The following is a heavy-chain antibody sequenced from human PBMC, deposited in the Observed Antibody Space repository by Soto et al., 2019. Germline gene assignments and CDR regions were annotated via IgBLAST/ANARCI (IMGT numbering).Heavy chain of an antibody. CDR1: GFTFSSYW. D-gene: IGHD2-21*02. CDR3: ARGLGDHGNTLQY. Sequence: GGSLRLSCAASGFTFSSYWMTWVRQAPGKGLEWVANVKPDGSEKYYVDSVKGRFTMSRDNAKNSLYLQMNSLRAEDTAVYYCARGLGDHGNTLQYWGQGTLVTVSS. CDR2: VKPDGSEK. V-gene: IGHV3-7*05. J-gene: IGHJ4*02.